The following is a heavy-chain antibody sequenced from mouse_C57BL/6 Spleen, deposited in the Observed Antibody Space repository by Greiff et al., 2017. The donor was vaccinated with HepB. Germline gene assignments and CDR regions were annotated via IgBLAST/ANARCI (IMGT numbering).Heavy chain of an antibody. J-gene: IGHJ1*03. D-gene: IGHD3-3*01. CDR3: ARGTWYFDV. Sequence: VQLQQSGAELVKPGASVKLSCKASGYTFTSYWMHWVKQRPGQGLEWIGMIHPNSGSTKYNEKFKSKATLTVDKSSSTAYMQLSSLTSGDSAVYYCARGTWYFDVWGTGTTVTVSS. CDR1: GYTFTSYW. V-gene: IGHV1-64*01. CDR2: IHPNSGST.